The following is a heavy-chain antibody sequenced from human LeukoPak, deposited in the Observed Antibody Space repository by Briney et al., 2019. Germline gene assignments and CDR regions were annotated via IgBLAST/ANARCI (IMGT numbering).Heavy chain of an antibody. Sequence: PSETLSLTCAVYGGSFSGYYWSWIRQHPGKGLEWIGYIYYSGSTYYNPSLKSRVTISVDTSKNQFSLKLSSVTAADTAVYYCARFDSSGVYYWGQGTLVTVSS. D-gene: IGHD3-22*01. CDR3: ARFDSSGVYY. J-gene: IGHJ4*02. CDR1: GGSFSGYY. CDR2: IYYSGST. V-gene: IGHV4-31*11.